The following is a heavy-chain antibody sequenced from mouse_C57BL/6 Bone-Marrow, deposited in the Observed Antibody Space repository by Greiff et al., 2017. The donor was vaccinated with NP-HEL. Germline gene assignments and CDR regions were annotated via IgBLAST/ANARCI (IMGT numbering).Heavy chain of an antibody. CDR1: GYAFSSSW. CDR3: ARSGGYYPYYFDY. V-gene: IGHV1-82*01. D-gene: IGHD2-3*01. Sequence: QVQLQQSGPELVKPGASVKITCKASGYAFSSSWMNWVKQRPGKGLEWIGRIYPGDGDTNYNGKFKGKATLTADKSSSTAYMQLSSLTSEDSAVYFWARSGGYYPYYFDYWGQGTTLTVSS. J-gene: IGHJ2*01. CDR2: IYPGDGDT.